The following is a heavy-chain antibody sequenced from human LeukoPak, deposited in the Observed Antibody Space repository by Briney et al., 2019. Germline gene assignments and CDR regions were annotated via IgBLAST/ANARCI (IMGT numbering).Heavy chain of an antibody. CDR1: GSTFNNAW. D-gene: IGHD6-19*01. CDR3: TRDLAAVPGPRMDV. Sequence: GGSWGLSGQASGSTFNNAWINWFRKPPGKGLEWVALINPNGSERYYVDSVKGRFTISRDNAKNSLYLQMDSLRDDDTAMYFRTRDLAAVPGPRMDVWGQGTTVTVSS. J-gene: IGHJ6*02. CDR2: INPNGSER. V-gene: IGHV3-7*03.